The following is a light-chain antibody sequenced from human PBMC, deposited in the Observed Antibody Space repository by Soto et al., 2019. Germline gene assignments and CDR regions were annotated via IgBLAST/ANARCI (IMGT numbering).Light chain of an antibody. J-gene: IGLJ1*01. Sequence: QSALTPPASVSGSPGQSITISCTGTSSDVGGYNYVSWYQQHPGKAPKLMIYDVSNRPSGVSNRFSGSKSGNTASLTISGLQAEVESDYYCSSYTSSSTLYVFGTGTKVTVL. CDR2: DVS. CDR1: SSDVGGYNY. CDR3: SSYTSSSTLYV. V-gene: IGLV2-14*01.